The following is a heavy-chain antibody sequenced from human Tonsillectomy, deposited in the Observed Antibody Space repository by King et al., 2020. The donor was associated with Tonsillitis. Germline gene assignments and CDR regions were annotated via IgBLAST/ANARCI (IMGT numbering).Heavy chain of an antibody. CDR2: ISSSSSYI. Sequence: QLVQSGGGLVKPGGSLRVSCAASGFTFSSYSMNWVRQAPGKGLEWVSSISSSSSYIYYADSVKGRFTISRDNAKNSLYLQMNSLRAEDTAVYYCATGRVGAFDSWGQGTMVTVSS. CDR1: GFTFSSYS. J-gene: IGHJ3*02. CDR3: ATGRVGAFDS. V-gene: IGHV3-21*01. D-gene: IGHD1-26*01.